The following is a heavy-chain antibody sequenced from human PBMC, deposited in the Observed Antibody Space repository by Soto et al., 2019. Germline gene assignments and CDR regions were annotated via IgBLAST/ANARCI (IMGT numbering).Heavy chain of an antibody. J-gene: IGHJ4*02. CDR2: IYYSGST. Sequence: SETLSLTCTVSGGSVSSGSYYWSWIRQPPGKGLEWIGYIYYSGSTNYNPSLKSRVTISVDTSKNQFSLKLSSVTAADTAVYYCARYGDYGVDYFDYWGQGTLVTVSS. CDR3: ARYGDYGVDYFDY. CDR1: GGSVSSGSYY. D-gene: IGHD4-17*01. V-gene: IGHV4-61*01.